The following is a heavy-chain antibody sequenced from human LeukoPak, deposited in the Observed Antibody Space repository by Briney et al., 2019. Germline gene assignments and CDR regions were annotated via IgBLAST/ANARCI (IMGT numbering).Heavy chain of an antibody. D-gene: IGHD6-19*01. CDR2: MSWNSVVV. V-gene: IGHV3-9*01. Sequence: GGSLRLSCKASGLIFDNYALHWVRQAPGKGLEWVSGMSWNSVVVGYADSVRGRFTISRDSAKNSLYLLMNSLRTEDTAFYYCAKDISGTGWATSFDSWGQGTLVTVSS. J-gene: IGHJ4*02. CDR1: GLIFDNYA. CDR3: AKDISGTGWATSFDS.